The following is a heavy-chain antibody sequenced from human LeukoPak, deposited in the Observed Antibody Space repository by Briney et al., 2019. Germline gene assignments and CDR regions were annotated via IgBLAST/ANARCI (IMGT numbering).Heavy chain of an antibody. Sequence: GGSLRLSCAASGFTFSSYSMNWVRQAPGKGLEWVSSISSSSSYIYYADSVKGRFTTSRDNAKNSLYLQMNSLRAEDTAVYYCASHVATDAFDIWGQGTMVTVSS. CDR2: ISSSSSYI. D-gene: IGHD5-12*01. V-gene: IGHV3-21*01. CDR3: ASHVATDAFDI. J-gene: IGHJ3*02. CDR1: GFTFSSYS.